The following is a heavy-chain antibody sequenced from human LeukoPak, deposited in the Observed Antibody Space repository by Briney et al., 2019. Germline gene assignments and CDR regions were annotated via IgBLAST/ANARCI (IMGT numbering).Heavy chain of an antibody. J-gene: IGHJ6*02. Sequence: ASVKVSCKASEYTLTSYYLHWVRQAPGQGLGWMGIINPSGGSTSYAQKFQGRVTMTRDTSTSTVYMELSSLRSEDTAVYYCARDPGLPPAHYYYGMDFWGPGTTVTVSS. D-gene: IGHD5-12*01. CDR2: INPSGGST. CDR1: EYTLTSYY. CDR3: ARDPGLPPAHYYYGMDF. V-gene: IGHV1-46*01.